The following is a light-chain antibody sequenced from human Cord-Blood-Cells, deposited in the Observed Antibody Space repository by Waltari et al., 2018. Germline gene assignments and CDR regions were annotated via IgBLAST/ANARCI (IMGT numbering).Light chain of an antibody. CDR1: QSISSY. Sequence: DIQMTQSPSFLSASVGDRVTITCRASQSISSYLNWYQQKPGKAPKLLIYAASSLQSGVPSRFSGSGSGTDFTLTIISLQPEDFATYYCQQSYSTPYTFGQRTKLEIK. J-gene: IGKJ2*01. CDR3: QQSYSTPYT. CDR2: AAS. V-gene: IGKV1-39*01.